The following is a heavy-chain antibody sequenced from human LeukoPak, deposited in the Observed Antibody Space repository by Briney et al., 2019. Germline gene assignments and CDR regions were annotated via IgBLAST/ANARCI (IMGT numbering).Heavy chain of an antibody. V-gene: IGHV1-2*02. D-gene: IGHD3-10*01. Sequence: ASVKVSCKASGYTFTAYYVHWVRQAPGQGLEWMGWINPNSGGANYAQEFQGRVTMTRDTSISTAYMELSRLRSDDTAVYYCARVTMVRGAYPSTWGQGTLVTVSS. CDR2: INPNSGGA. CDR1: GYTFTAYY. J-gene: IGHJ5*02. CDR3: ARVTMVRGAYPST.